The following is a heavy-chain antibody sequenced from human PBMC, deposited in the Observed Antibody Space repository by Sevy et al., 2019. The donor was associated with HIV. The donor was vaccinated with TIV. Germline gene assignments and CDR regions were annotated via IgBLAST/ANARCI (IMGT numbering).Heavy chain of an antibody. CDR2: VYYVGNS. CDR3: ARVAGGENYDYGIDV. J-gene: IGHJ6*02. D-gene: IGHD2-21*01. Sequence: GSLRLSCTVSGGSITSSGHYWGWIRQSPGKGLEWIGAVYYVGNSYANPSLTSRVTISADTSKNLFSLSLTSLTAADTAIYYCARVAGGENYDYGIDVWGLWTSVTVSS. V-gene: IGHV4-39*01. CDR1: GGSITSSGHY.